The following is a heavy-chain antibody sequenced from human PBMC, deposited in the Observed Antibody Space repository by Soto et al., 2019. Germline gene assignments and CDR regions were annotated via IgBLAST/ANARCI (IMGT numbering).Heavy chain of an antibody. D-gene: IGHD2-2*01. CDR2: ISSSSSYI. CDR1: GVTFSSYS. Sequence: GGSLRLCCAASGVTFSSYSMNWVRQAPGKGLEWVSSISSSSSYIYYAHSVKGRFTISRDNAKNSLYLQMNSLRAEDTAVYYCARDRELVVVPVAICRYEYYGMDVWGPWT. CDR3: ARDRELVVVPVAICRYEYYGMDV. J-gene: IGHJ6*01. V-gene: IGHV3-21*01.